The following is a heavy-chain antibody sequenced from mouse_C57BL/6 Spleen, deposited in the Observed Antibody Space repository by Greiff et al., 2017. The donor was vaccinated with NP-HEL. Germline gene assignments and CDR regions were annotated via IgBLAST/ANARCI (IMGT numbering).Heavy chain of an antibody. CDR2: INPGSGGT. J-gene: IGHJ2*01. D-gene: IGHD1-1*01. CDR1: GYAFTNYL. V-gene: IGHV1-54*01. CDR3: ARRGYYGSSSHYFDY. Sequence: QVQLKESGAELVRPGTSVKVSCKASGYAFTNYLIEWVKQRPGQGLEWIGVINPGSGGTNYNEKFKGKATLTADKSSSTAYMQLSSLTSEDSAVYFCARRGYYGSSSHYFDYWGQGTTLTVSS.